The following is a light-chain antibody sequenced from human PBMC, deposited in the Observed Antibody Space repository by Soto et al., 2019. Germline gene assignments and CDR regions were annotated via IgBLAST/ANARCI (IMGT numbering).Light chain of an antibody. CDR1: QRITTY. CDR3: QQAYSTPYS. CDR2: TSG. J-gene: IGKJ2*03. Sequence: IHMTQSPSSLSASVGDRITVTCRASQRITTYVNWYQLKPGEAPKLLIYTSGTLQRWVPSRFSGSVSGTDFTLTMTRLQPAVFATYFWQQAYSTPYSFGRGIKLEIK. V-gene: IGKV1-39*01.